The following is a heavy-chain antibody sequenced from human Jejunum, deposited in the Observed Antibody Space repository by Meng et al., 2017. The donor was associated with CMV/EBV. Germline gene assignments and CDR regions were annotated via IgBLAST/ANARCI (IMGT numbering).Heavy chain of an antibody. J-gene: IGHJ4*02. V-gene: IGHV3-64*02. CDR2: ISRDGGVT. Sequence: IHWARQAPGKGLENFSIISRDGGVTYYEDSVKGRFTISRDDSKNTLYLHMGSLRVEDMAVYYCARGRGRTGDVDPGVSGYFDSWGQGPRVTVSS. D-gene: IGHD1-1*01. CDR3: ARGRGRTGDVDPGVSGYFDS.